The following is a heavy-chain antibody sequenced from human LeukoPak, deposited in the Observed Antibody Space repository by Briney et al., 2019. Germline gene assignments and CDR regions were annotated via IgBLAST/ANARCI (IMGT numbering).Heavy chain of an antibody. CDR3: ARASAARPFDY. D-gene: IGHD6-13*01. CDR2: ISGSGGST. V-gene: IGHV3-23*01. CDR1: GFTFSSYW. Sequence: GGSLRLSCAASGFTFSSYWMSWVRQAPGKGLEWVSAISGSGGSTYYADSVKGRFTISKDNAKNSLYLQMNSLRAEDTAVYYCARASAARPFDYWGQGTLVTVSS. J-gene: IGHJ4*02.